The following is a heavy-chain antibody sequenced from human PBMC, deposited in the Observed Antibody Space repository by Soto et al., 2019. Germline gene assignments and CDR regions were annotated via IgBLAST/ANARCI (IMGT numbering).Heavy chain of an antibody. D-gene: IGHD2-2*01. V-gene: IGHV1-69*01. Sequence: QVQLVQSGAEVKKPGSSVKVSCKASGGTFSSYAISWVRQAPGQGLEWMGGIIPIFGTANYAQKFQGRVTITADEFTSTAYMELSSLRSEDTALYYCARVGCSSASCLYYYYYGMDVWGQGTTVTVSS. CDR1: GGTFSSYA. CDR3: ARVGCSSASCLYYYYYGMDV. CDR2: IIPIFGTA. J-gene: IGHJ6*02.